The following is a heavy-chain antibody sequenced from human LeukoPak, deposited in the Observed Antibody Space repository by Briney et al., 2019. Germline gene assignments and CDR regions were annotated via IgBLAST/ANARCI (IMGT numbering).Heavy chain of an antibody. D-gene: IGHD2-15*01. J-gene: IGHJ6*03. CDR2: ISGSGGST. Sequence: GGSLRLSCAASGFAFSSYGMSWVRQAPGKGLEWVSAISGSGGSTYYADSVRGRFTISRDNSRNTLYLQMNSLRAEDTAIYYCAKNGDRGAYCSGGTCYPYYYYYMDVWGKGTTVTVSS. CDR1: GFAFSSYG. V-gene: IGHV3-23*01. CDR3: AKNGDRGAYCSGGTCYPYYYYYMDV.